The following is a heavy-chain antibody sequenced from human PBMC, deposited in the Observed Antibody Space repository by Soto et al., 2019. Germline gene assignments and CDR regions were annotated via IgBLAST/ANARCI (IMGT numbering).Heavy chain of an antibody. CDR2: IYHSGST. Sequence: QVQLQESGPGLVKPSGTLYITCAGSGGSISSSNCWSLVRQPPGKGLEWIGEIYHSGSTNYNPSLQSRVTISVDKSKNQVSLTLSSVTAAATAVYYCARAEPPSGSYELGYDYGGQGTLVTVSS. CDR3: ARAEPPSGSYELGYDY. J-gene: IGHJ4*02. V-gene: IGHV4-4*02. D-gene: IGHD1-26*01. CDR1: GGSISSSNC.